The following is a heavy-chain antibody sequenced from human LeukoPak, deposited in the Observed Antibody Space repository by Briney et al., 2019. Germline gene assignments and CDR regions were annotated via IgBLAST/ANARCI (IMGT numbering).Heavy chain of an antibody. CDR3: ARGRMTRDI. V-gene: IGHV1-46*01. CDR2: INPSGGTT. D-gene: IGHD2-21*02. Sequence: ASVKVSCKASGYTFTSYYMHWVRQAPGQGLEWMGVINPSGGTTSYVQKFHDGLTMTRDTSTSTVYMELSSLRSEDTAVYYCARGRMTRDIWGQGTMVTVSS. CDR1: GYTFTSYY. J-gene: IGHJ3*02.